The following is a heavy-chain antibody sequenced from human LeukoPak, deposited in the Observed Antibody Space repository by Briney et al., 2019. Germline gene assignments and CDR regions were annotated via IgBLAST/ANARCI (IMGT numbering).Heavy chain of an antibody. V-gene: IGHV3-21*04. CDR2: ISRSASYI. CDR3: ANYRKQWLVYY. Sequence: GGSLRLSCAASGFTFSSYSMNWVRQAPGKGLEWVSSISRSASYIYYADSVKGRFTISRDNAKNSLYLQMNSLRVEDTAVYYCANYRKQWLVYYWGQGTLVTVSS. J-gene: IGHJ4*02. D-gene: IGHD6-19*01. CDR1: GFTFSSYS.